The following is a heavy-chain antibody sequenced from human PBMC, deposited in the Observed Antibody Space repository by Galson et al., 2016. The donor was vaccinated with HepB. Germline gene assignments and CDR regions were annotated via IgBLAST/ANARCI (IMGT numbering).Heavy chain of an antibody. Sequence: QSGAEVKKPGESLRISCKASGYSFMTYRIGWVRQMPGKGLEWMGIIYPGDSDARYRASFQGQVTISVDNSISTAYLQWSSLKTSDTATYYCARQRGVNGGELQYWGQGTLVTVSS. V-gene: IGHV5-51*01. CDR2: IYPGDSDA. J-gene: IGHJ4*02. CDR1: GYSFMTYR. CDR3: ARQRGVNGGELQY. D-gene: IGHD3-10*01.